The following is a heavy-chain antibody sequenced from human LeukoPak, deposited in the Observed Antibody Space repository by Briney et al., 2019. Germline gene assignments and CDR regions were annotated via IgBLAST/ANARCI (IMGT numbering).Heavy chain of an antibody. CDR3: ARDRAGSSIAAL. CDR2: IYYSGST. D-gene: IGHD6-6*01. CDR1: GGSISSSTYY. J-gene: IGHJ4*02. Sequence: SETLSLTCTVSGGSISSSTYYWGWIRQPPGKGLEWIGSIYYSGSTYYNPSLKSRVTLSVDTSKNQFSLKLSSVTAADTAVYYCARDRAGSSIAALWGQGTLVTVSS. V-gene: IGHV4-39*07.